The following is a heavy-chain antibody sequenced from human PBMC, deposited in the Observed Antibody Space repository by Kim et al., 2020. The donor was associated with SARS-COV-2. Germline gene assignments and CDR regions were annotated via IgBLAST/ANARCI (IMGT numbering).Heavy chain of an antibody. D-gene: IGHD3-22*01. J-gene: IGHJ3*02. CDR1: GYSFTSYW. CDR2: IYPGDSDT. V-gene: IGHV5-51*01. CDR3: ARQLDTGHYYDSSGYRMGDAFDI. Sequence: GESLKISCKGSGYSFTSYWIGWVRQMPGKGLEWMGIIYPGDSDTRYSPSFQGQVTISADKSISTAYLQWSSLKASDTAMYYCARQLDTGHYYDSSGYRMGDAFDIWGQGTMVTVSS.